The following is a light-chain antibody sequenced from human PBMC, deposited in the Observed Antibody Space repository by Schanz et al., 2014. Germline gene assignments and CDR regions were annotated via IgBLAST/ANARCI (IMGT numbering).Light chain of an antibody. V-gene: IGKV3-15*01. J-gene: IGKJ4*01. Sequence: EIVMTQSPATLSVSPGERATLSCRASQSVNVNLAWYQQKPGQAPRLLIYGASARATGIPARFSGSGSGTDFTLTISSLEPEDFAVYYCQQRRDWPASYGGGTKVETK. CDR1: QSVNVN. CDR3: QQRRDWPAS. CDR2: GAS.